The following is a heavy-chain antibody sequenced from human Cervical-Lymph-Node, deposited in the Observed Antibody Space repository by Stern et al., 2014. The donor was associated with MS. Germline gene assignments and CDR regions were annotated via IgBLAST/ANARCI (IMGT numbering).Heavy chain of an antibody. J-gene: IGHJ4*02. Sequence: VHLVESGAEVKKPGSSVKVSCKASGGTFSSCVISWVRQAPGQGLEWMGGLIPIFGTANYAQKFQGRVTIAADESTSTAYMELSSLRSEDTAVYYCARGSTVITDYFDYWGQGTLVTVSS. CDR3: ARGSTVITDYFDY. CDR2: LIPIFGTA. CDR1: GGTFSSCV. D-gene: IGHD4-23*01. V-gene: IGHV1-69*01.